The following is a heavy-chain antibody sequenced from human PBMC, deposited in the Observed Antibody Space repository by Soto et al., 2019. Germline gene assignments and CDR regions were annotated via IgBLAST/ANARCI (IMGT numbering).Heavy chain of an antibody. D-gene: IGHD5-12*01. CDR3: YRIRRGDGYTFGY. V-gene: IGHV3-74*01. CDR1: GFTLSNYW. Sequence: EVQLVESGGVSVQPGGSLRLSCTASGFTLSNYWMHWVRQAPGKGLVWVSRINTDGSTTTYADSVKGRFTISRDNAKNTLYLQMNSLRDEDTAVYDCYRIRRGDGYTFGYWGQGTLVTVSS. J-gene: IGHJ4*02. CDR2: INTDGSTT.